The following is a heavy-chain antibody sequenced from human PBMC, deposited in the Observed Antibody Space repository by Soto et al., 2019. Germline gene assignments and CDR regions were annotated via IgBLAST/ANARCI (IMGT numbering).Heavy chain of an antibody. V-gene: IGHV3-21*01. D-gene: IGHD2-15*01. Sequence: EVQLVKSGGGLVKPGGSLRLSCAASGFTFSSYSMNWVRQAPGKGLEWVSSISSSSSYIYYADSVKGRFTISRDNAKNSLYLQMNSLRAEDTAVYYCARAGYCSGGSCYSFDYWGQGTLVTVSS. CDR1: GFTFSSYS. CDR3: ARAGYCSGGSCYSFDY. CDR2: ISSSSSYI. J-gene: IGHJ4*02.